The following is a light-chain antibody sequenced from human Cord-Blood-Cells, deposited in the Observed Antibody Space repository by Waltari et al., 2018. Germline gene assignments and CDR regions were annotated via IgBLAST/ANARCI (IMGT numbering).Light chain of an antibody. Sequence: EIQLTQSPSFLSASVGDGVTITCRASQGISSYLAWYQQKPGKAPKLLIYAASTLQSGVPSRFSGSGSGTEFTLTISSLQPEDFATYYCQQLNSYPITFGQGTRLEIK. CDR2: AAS. J-gene: IGKJ5*01. V-gene: IGKV1-9*01. CDR1: QGISSY. CDR3: QQLNSYPIT.